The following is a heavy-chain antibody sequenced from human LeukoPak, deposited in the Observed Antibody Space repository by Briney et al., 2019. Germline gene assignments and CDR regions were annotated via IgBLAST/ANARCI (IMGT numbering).Heavy chain of an antibody. J-gene: IGHJ4*02. CDR1: GFTFSSYW. V-gene: IGHV3-7*02. CDR2: IKQDGCEK. Sequence: GGSLRLSCAASGFTFSSYWMSWVRQAPGKGLEWVANIKQDGCEKYYVDSVKGRFTISRDNAKNSLYLQMNSLRAEDTAVYYCASHYGDYSFFDYWGQGTLVTVSS. CDR3: ASHYGDYSFFDY. D-gene: IGHD4-17*01.